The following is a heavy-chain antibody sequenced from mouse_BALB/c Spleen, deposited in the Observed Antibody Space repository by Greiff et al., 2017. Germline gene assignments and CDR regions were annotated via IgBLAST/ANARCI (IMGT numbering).Heavy chain of an antibody. V-gene: IGHV5-6-5*01. CDR1: GFTFSSYA. CDR3: ARGEEDYGYLLYAMAY. D-gene: IGHD1-2*01. J-gene: IGHJ4*01. Sequence: EVHLVESGGGLVQPGGSLKLSCAASGFTFSSYAMSWVRQTPEKRLEWVAYISSGGSTYYPDSVKGRFTISRANARNILYLQMSSLRSEDTAMYYCARGEEDYGYLLYAMAYWGQGTSVTVSA. CDR2: ISSGGST.